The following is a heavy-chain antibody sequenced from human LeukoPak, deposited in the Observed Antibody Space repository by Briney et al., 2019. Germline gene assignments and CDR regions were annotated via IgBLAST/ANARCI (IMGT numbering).Heavy chain of an antibody. Sequence: GGSLRLSCAASGFTFSSYSMNWVRQAPGKGLEWVSVIYSGGSTYYADSVKGRFTISRDNSKNTLYLQMNSLRAEDTAVYYCARAGSGGSYYTNWGQGTLVTVSS. CDR2: IYSGGST. D-gene: IGHD3-10*01. CDR1: GFTFSSYS. J-gene: IGHJ4*02. CDR3: ARAGSGGSYYTN. V-gene: IGHV3-53*01.